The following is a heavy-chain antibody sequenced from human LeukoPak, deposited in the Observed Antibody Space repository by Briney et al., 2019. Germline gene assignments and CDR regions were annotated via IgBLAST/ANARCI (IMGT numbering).Heavy chain of an antibody. D-gene: IGHD2/OR15-2a*01. CDR1: GYSFTSHY. Sequence: ASVKVSCKASGYSFTSHYMHWVRQAPGQGLEWLGLINPSGSSTLYAQKFQGRVTMTRDTSISTAYMELSRLTSDDTAVYYCARDFQTEAPDYWGQGTLVTVSS. V-gene: IGHV1-2*06. CDR3: ARDFQTEAPDY. J-gene: IGHJ4*02. CDR2: INPSGSST.